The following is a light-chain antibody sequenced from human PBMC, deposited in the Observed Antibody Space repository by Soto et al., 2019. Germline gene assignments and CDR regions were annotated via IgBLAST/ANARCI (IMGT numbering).Light chain of an antibody. CDR1: QSVGSN. CDR2: GAS. Sequence: EILFTQSPATLSLSPGERATLSCRASQSVGSNLAWYQQKPGQAPRLLIYGASSRANGIPDRFSGRGSGTEFTLTISSLQSEDFEIYYCQQYNNWHPITFGQGTRLEIK. J-gene: IGKJ5*01. CDR3: QQYNNWHPIT. V-gene: IGKV3D-15*01.